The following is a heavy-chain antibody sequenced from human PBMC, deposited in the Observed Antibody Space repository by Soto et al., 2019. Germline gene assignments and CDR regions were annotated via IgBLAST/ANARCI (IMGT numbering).Heavy chain of an antibody. D-gene: IGHD3-10*01. J-gene: IGHJ6*02. CDR1: GFTFSSYG. Sequence: QVQLVESGGGGVQPGGSRRLSCGASGFTFSSYGMHWVRQGPGKGLEWVAVISYNGSTIHYADSVKGRFTISRDNYKSTVSLQMNRLRAEATAVYYCAKAVRRCSSVPPPYYYYGMDVWGQGTTVTVSS. V-gene: IGHV3-30*18. CDR2: ISYNGSTI. CDR3: AKAVRRCSSVPPPYYYYGMDV.